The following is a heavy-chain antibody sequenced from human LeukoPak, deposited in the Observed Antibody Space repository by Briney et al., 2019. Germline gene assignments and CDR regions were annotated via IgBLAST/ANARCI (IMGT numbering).Heavy chain of an antibody. CDR2: IYYSGST. D-gene: IGHD6-13*01. Sequence: SETLSLTCTVSGGSISSYYWSWIRQPPAKGLEWIGYIYYSGSTNYNPSLKSRVTISVDTSKNQFSLKLSSVTAADTAVYYCARGVWEQLVLYYYYYMDVWGKGTTVTVSS. J-gene: IGHJ6*03. CDR1: GGSISSYY. V-gene: IGHV4-59*01. CDR3: ARGVWEQLVLYYYYYMDV.